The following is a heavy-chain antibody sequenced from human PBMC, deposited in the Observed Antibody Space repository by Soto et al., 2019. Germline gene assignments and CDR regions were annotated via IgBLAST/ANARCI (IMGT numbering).Heavy chain of an antibody. V-gene: IGHV4-30-4*01. D-gene: IGHD3-10*01. CDR1: GGSISSGHYY. Sequence: LSLTCTVSGGSISSGHYYWSWVRQPPGKGLEWIGYIYYSGTTYNNPSLKSRSTISLDTSKNQFSLKLSSVTAADTAVYYCARDVGFGEGIDYWGQGTLVTVSS. CDR3: ARDVGFGEGIDY. J-gene: IGHJ4*02. CDR2: IYYSGTT.